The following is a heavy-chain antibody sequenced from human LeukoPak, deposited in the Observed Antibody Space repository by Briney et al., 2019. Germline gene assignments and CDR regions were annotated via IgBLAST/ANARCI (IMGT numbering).Heavy chain of an antibody. V-gene: IGHV3-21*01. J-gene: IGHJ4*02. Sequence: GGSLRLSCAASGFTFSTYSMNWVRQAPGKGLEWVSSISSSSSYIYYADSVKGRFTISRDNAKNPLYLQMNSLRAEDTAVYYCASNLWSYYFDYWGQGTLVTVSS. CDR3: ASNLWSYYFDY. CDR1: GFTFSTYS. CDR2: ISSSSSYI. D-gene: IGHD2-8*02.